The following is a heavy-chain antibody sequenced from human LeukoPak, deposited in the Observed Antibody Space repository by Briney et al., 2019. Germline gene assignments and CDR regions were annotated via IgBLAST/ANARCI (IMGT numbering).Heavy chain of an antibody. CDR3: ARGKYCSSTSCRYIDAFDI. CDR1: GGTFSSYT. V-gene: IGHV1-69*02. D-gene: IGHD2-2*01. Sequence: SVKVSCKASGGTFSSYTISWVRQAPGQGLEWMGRIIPILGIANYAQKFQGRVTITADKSTSAAYMELSSLRSEDTAVYYCARGKYCSSTSCRYIDAFDIRGQGTMVTVSS. J-gene: IGHJ3*02. CDR2: IIPILGIA.